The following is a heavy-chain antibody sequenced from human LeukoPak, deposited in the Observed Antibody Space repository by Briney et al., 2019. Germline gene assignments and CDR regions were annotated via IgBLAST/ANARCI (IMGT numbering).Heavy chain of an antibody. V-gene: IGHV3-23*01. CDR1: GFTLSNNW. D-gene: IGHD4-17*01. CDR3: AKSGGTTVTTDYYYYYMDV. J-gene: IGHJ6*03. Sequence: GGSLRLSCAASGFTLSNNWMHWVRQAPGKGLEWVSAISGSGGSTYYADSVKGRFTISRDNSKNTLYLQMNSLRAEDTAVYYCAKSGGTTVTTDYYYYYMDVWGKGTTVTISS. CDR2: ISGSGGST.